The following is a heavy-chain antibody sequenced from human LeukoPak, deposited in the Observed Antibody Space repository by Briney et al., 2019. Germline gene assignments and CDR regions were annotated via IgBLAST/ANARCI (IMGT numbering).Heavy chain of an antibody. V-gene: IGHV1-69*04. CDR3: ARAPIKGIAAAESSLPDY. D-gene: IGHD6-13*01. J-gene: IGHJ4*02. CDR2: IIPLLGTS. Sequence: GASVKVSCKASGTTFSDYGFSWVRQAPGHGLEWMGSIIPLLGTSNHAQKFQGRVTITADKSTSTAYMELSSLRSEDTAVYYCARAPIKGIAAAESSLPDYWGQGTLVTVSS. CDR1: GTTFSDYG.